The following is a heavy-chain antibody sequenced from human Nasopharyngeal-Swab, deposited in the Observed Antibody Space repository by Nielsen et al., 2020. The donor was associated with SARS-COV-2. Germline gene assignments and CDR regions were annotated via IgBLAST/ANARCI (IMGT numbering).Heavy chain of an antibody. CDR2: ISSTGDYI. CDR3: VRDTPAMFVY. J-gene: IGHJ4*02. Sequence: WIRQPPGKGLEWVSGISSTGDYIYYAASVKGRFTNPRDNAKNSLYLQMNSLRAEDAAVYYCVRDTPAMFVYWGQGTLVTVSS. V-gene: IGHV3-21*01.